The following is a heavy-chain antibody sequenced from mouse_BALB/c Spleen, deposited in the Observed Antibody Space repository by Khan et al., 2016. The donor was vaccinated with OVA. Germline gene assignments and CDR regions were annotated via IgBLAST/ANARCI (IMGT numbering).Heavy chain of an antibody. D-gene: IGHD2-14*01. CDR2: IDPANGNT. Sequence: EVELVESGAELVKPGASVKLSCTASGFNIKDTYMHWVKQRPEQGLEWIGRIDPANGNTKYDPKFQGKATITADTSSNTAYLQLSSLTSEDTAVYYCARKDYRYDDYFDYWGQGTTLTVSS. V-gene: IGHV14-3*02. J-gene: IGHJ2*01. CDR3: ARKDYRYDDYFDY. CDR1: GFNIKDTY.